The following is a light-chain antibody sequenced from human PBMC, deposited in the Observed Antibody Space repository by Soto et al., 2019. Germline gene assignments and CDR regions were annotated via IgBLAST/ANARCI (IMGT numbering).Light chain of an antibody. CDR3: QQANNFPIT. Sequence: DIQMTQSPSSVSAAVGDTVTITCRASQDMSNWLAWYQQKPGKAPKLLIYAASSLASGVPSRLSGNRSGTDFTLTVSSLQPEDFATYYCQQANNFPITFGGGTKVEIK. CDR2: AAS. CDR1: QDMSNW. V-gene: IGKV1-12*01. J-gene: IGKJ4*02.